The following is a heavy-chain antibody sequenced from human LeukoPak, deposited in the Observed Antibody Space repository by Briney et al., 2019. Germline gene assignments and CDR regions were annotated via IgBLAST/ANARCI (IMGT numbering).Heavy chain of an antibody. CDR2: INHGGST. Sequence: ASETLSLTCAVYGGSFSGYHWSWIRRPPGRGLEWVGEINHGGSTNYHPSLKSRVTISVDTSKNQFSLKLSSVTAADTAVYYCARGKRITMVRGVINYYGMDVWGQGPTVTVSS. J-gene: IGHJ6*02. D-gene: IGHD3-10*01. CDR1: GGSFSGYH. V-gene: IGHV4-34*01. CDR3: ARGKRITMVRGVINYYGMDV.